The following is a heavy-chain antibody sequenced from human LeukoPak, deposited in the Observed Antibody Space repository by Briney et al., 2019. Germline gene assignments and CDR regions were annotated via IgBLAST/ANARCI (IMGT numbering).Heavy chain of an antibody. CDR2: GLYTGNT. CDR1: GGSIAVNHYY. Sequence: PSETLSLTCSVSGGSIAVNHYYWGWIRQPPGKGLEWIGSGLYTGNTYSNPSLRSRVTISVDTSKDQFTLQLNSVTAADTAVYYCVRHDGRGGATMGAFDSWGQGSLVTVSS. V-gene: IGHV4-39*01. CDR3: VRHDGRGGATMGAFDS. D-gene: IGHD4/OR15-4a*01. J-gene: IGHJ5*01.